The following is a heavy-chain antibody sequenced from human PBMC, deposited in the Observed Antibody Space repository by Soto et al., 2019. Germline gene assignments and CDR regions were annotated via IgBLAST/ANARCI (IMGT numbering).Heavy chain of an antibody. V-gene: IGHV4-30-4*01. CDR3: GRAGRRDGNSSPGRFDT. J-gene: IGHJ5*02. CDR1: RGSINSGYYF. D-gene: IGHD1-26*01. CDR2: IYYSGTT. Sequence: PSETLSLTCSVSRGSINSGYYFWGWIRQPPGKGLEWIGFIYYSGTTYYTPSLKSRITMSVDTSKNHFFLNPASVTAADTAIYFCGRAGRRDGNSSPGRFDTWGQGILVTVSS.